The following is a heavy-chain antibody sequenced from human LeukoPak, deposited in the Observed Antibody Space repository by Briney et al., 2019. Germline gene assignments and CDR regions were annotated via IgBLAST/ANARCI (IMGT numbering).Heavy chain of an antibody. J-gene: IGHJ4*02. V-gene: IGHV3-7*01. CDR3: AKVAKYYYGSETYYFFED. CDR2: INQDGTEK. Sequence: GGSLRLSCAASGFTFTTYWMSWVRQAPGKGLEWVAHINQDGTEKHYVDTVKGRFTISRDNAKNSLYLQMNSLRVDDTAGYYFAKVAKYYYGSETYYFFEDWGQGTPVTASA. D-gene: IGHD3-10*01. CDR1: GFTFTTYW.